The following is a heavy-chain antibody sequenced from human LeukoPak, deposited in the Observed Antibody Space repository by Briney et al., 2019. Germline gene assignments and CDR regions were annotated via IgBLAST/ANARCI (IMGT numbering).Heavy chain of an antibody. Sequence: PGRSLRLSCTASGFTFGDYAMSWVRQAPGKGLEWVGFIRSKAYGGTTEYAASVKGRFTISRDDSKSIAYLQMNSLKTEDTAVYYCTRERSGYCGGDCYYAFDIWGQGTMVTVSS. D-gene: IGHD2-21*02. V-gene: IGHV3-49*04. J-gene: IGHJ3*02. CDR1: GFTFGDYA. CDR3: TRERSGYCGGDCYYAFDI. CDR2: IRSKAYGGTT.